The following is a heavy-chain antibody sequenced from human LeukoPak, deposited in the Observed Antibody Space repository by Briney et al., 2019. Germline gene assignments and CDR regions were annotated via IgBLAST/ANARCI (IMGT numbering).Heavy chain of an antibody. J-gene: IGHJ3*02. D-gene: IGHD3-10*01. Sequence: KPSETLSLTCAVYGGSFNGYYWSWIRQPPGKGLEWIGEINHSGSTNYNPSLKSRVTISVDTSKNQFSLKLSSVTAADTAVYYCARSGTGAFDIWGQGTMVTVSS. CDR3: ARSGTGAFDI. CDR2: INHSGST. CDR1: GGSFNGYY. V-gene: IGHV4-34*01.